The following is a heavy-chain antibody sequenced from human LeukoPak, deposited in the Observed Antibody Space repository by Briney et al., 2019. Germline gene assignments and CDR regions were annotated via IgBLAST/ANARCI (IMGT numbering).Heavy chain of an antibody. CDR3: ARDADYGGKEPHY. Sequence: PSETLSLTCTVSGGSISSGGYYWSWIRQHSGRGLEWIGYIYDSGSTYYNPSLKSRVTISADTSKNHFSLKLSSVTAADTAVYYCARDADYGGKEPHYWGQGTLVTVSS. CDR1: GGSISSGGYY. D-gene: IGHD4-23*01. CDR2: IYDSGST. J-gene: IGHJ4*02. V-gene: IGHV4-31*03.